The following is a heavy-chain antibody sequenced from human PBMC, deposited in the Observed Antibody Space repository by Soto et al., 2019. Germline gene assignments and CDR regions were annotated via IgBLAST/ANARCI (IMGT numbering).Heavy chain of an antibody. D-gene: IGHD6-19*01. CDR1: GFSLSTSGVG. V-gene: IGHV2-5*02. CDR3: AHVPGTIVLFVY. J-gene: IGHJ4*02. CDR2: IYWVDAK. Sequence: QITLKESGPTLVKPTQTLTLTCTFSGFSLSTSGVGVGWICQPPGQALEWLALIYWVDAKPYSPSLKSRLTIAKDTSKNQVVLTMNNMDPVDTATYYCAHVPGTIVLFVYWGQGTLVTFSS.